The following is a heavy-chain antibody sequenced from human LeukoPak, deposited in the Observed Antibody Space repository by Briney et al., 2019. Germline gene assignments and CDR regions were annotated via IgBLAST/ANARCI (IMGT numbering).Heavy chain of an antibody. CDR1: GYTFTGYY. J-gene: IGHJ4*02. CDR2: ISAYNGNT. D-gene: IGHD1-26*01. CDR3: ARARVGAAGNFDY. Sequence: ASVKVSCKASGYTFTGYYMHWVRQAPGQGLEWMGWISAYNGNTNYAQKLQGRVTMTTDTSTSTAYMELSRLRSGDTAVYYCARARVGAAGNFDYWGQGTLVTVSS. V-gene: IGHV1-18*04.